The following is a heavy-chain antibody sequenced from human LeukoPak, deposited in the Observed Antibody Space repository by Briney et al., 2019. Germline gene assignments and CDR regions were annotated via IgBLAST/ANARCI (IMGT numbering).Heavy chain of an antibody. V-gene: IGHV1-46*01. D-gene: IGHD1-26*01. Sequence: ASVKVSCKASGYTFTSYYMHWVRQAPGQGLEWMGIINPSGGSTDYAQKFEGRVTMTRDTSTSTVYMELSSLRSEDTAVYYCARDEVGIFDYWGQGTLVTVSS. CDR2: INPSGGST. CDR3: ARDEVGIFDY. J-gene: IGHJ4*02. CDR1: GYTFTSYY.